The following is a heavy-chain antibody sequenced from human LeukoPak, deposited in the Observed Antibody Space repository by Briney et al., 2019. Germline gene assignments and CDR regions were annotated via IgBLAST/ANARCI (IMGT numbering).Heavy chain of an antibody. Sequence: SETLSLTCTVSGYSISSGYYWGWIRQPPGKGLEWIGSIYHSGSTYYNPSLKSRVTISVDTSKNQFSLKLSSVTAADTAVYYCARLFGQYYLDYWGQGTLVTVSS. V-gene: IGHV4-38-2*02. CDR1: GYSISSGYY. D-gene: IGHD2-21*01. CDR2: IYHSGST. CDR3: ARLFGQYYLDY. J-gene: IGHJ4*02.